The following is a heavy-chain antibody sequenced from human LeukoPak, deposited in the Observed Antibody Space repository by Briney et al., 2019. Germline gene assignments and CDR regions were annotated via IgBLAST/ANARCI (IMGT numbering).Heavy chain of an antibody. CDR1: GFTFNSYG. V-gene: IGHV3-30*02. CDR2: IYYDGRNA. Sequence: GGSLRLSCAASGFTFNSYGMYWVRQAPGKGLEWVAFIYYDGRNAYYADSVKGRFTISRDNSKNTLYLQMNSLRTEDTAVYHCAKVGYRDASGHFYYMDVWGNGTTVTVSS. J-gene: IGHJ6*03. D-gene: IGHD2-15*01. CDR3: AKVGYRDASGHFYYMDV.